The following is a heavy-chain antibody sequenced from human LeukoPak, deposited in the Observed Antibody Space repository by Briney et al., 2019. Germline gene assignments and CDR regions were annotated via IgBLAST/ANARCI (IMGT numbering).Heavy chain of an antibody. D-gene: IGHD5-18*01. CDR1: GFTFSSYE. Sequence: GGSLRLSCAASGFTFSSYEMNWVRQAPGKGLEWVSYISSSGSTIYYADSVKGRFTISRDNSKGTVYLQMNSLRPEDTAVYYCATLDTASAFDIWGQGTMVTVSS. J-gene: IGHJ3*02. CDR3: ATLDTASAFDI. V-gene: IGHV3-48*03. CDR2: ISSSGSTI.